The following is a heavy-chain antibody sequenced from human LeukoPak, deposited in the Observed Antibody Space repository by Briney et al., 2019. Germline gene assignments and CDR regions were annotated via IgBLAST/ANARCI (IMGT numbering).Heavy chain of an antibody. CDR1: GGSISSSSYY. D-gene: IGHD2-15*01. V-gene: IGHV4-39*07. CDR2: IYYSGST. CDR3: ARGSDCSGGSCRPGLAFDI. Sequence: SETLSLTCTVSGGSISSSSYYWGWIRQPPGKGLEWIGSIYYSGSTYYNPSLKSRVTISVDTSKNQFSLKLRSVTAADTAVYYCARGSDCSGGSCRPGLAFDIWGQGTMVTVSS. J-gene: IGHJ3*02.